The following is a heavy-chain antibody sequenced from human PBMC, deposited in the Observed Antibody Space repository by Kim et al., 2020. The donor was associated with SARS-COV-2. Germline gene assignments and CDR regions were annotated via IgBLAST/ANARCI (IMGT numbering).Heavy chain of an antibody. D-gene: IGHD6-13*01. CDR2: IYYSGST. CDR1: GGSISNSRYY. CDR3: ARLYGVLSWEDWYFDL. V-gene: IGHV4-39*01. J-gene: IGHJ2*01. Sequence: SETLSLTCTVSGGSISNSRYYWGWIRQPPGKGLEWIGTIYYSGSTYYNPSLKSRGTITVDTSKNQFSLKLSSVTAADTAVYYCARLYGVLSWEDWYFDLWGRGPLVTVSS.